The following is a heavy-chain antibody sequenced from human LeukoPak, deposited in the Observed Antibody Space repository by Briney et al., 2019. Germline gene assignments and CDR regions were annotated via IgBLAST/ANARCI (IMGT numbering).Heavy chain of an antibody. J-gene: IGHJ5*02. CDR3: ARGAYIVVVPAAKKPPLGFDP. V-gene: IGHV3-21*01. D-gene: IGHD2-2*01. CDR1: GFTFSSYS. Sequence: GGSLRLPCAASGFTFSSYSMSWVRQAPGKGLEWVSSISSSSSYIYYADSVKGRFTISRDNAKNSLYLQMNSLRAEDTAVYYCARGAYIVVVPAAKKPPLGFDPWGQGTLVTVSS. CDR2: ISSSSSYI.